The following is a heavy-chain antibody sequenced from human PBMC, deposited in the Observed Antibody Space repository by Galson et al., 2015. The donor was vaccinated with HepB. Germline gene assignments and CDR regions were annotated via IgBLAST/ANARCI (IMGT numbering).Heavy chain of an antibody. D-gene: IGHD2-2*01. CDR3: ARDVLGYCSSTSCSNWFDP. CDR2: ISYDGSNK. V-gene: IGHV3-30-3*01. CDR1: GFTFSSYA. Sequence: SLRLSCAASGFTFSSYAMHWVRQAPGKGLEWVAVISYDGSNKYYADSVKGRFTISRDNSKNTLYLQMNSLRAEDTAVYYCARDVLGYCSSTSCSNWFDPWGQGTLVTVSS. J-gene: IGHJ5*02.